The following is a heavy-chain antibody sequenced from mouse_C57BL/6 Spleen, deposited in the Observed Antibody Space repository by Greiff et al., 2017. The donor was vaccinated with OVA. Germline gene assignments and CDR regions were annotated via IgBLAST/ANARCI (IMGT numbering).Heavy chain of an antibody. CDR1: GYTFTEYT. CDR2: FYPGSGCI. CDR3: ARHEDRAGPYFED. J-gene: IGHJ2*01. D-gene: IGHD3-1*01. V-gene: IGHV1-62-2*01. Sequence: QVQLKESGAELVKPGASVKLSCKASGYTFTEYTIHWVKQRPGQGLEWIGRFYPGSGCIKYNEKFKGKATLSADKSSSTVYMELRSLTSEDSAVYFCARHEDRAGPYFEDWGKGTTLTVSS.